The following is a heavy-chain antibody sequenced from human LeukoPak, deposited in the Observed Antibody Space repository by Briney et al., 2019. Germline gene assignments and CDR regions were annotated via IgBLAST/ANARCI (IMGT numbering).Heavy chain of an antibody. V-gene: IGHV3-53*01. D-gene: IGHD2-2*01. Sequence: AGSLRLSRAASGFTVSSNYMSWVRQAPRKGLEWVSVIYSGGSTYYADSVKGRFTISRDNSKNTLYLQMNSLRAEDTAVYYCARSEFFSTCSSTSCYEVAEYFQHWGQGTLVTVSS. CDR3: ARSEFFSTCSSTSCYEVAEYFQH. CDR2: IYSGGST. J-gene: IGHJ1*01. CDR1: GFTVSSNY.